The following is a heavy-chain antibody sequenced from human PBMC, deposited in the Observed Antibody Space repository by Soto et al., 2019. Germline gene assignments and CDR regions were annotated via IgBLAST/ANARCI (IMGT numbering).Heavy chain of an antibody. D-gene: IGHD2-21*02. J-gene: IGHJ5*02. CDR1: GFSLSNARMG. CDR2: IFSNDEK. Sequence: QVTLKESGPVLVKPTETLTLTCTVSGFSLSNARMGVSWIRQPPGKALEWLAHIFSNDEKSYSTSLKSRLTISKDTSKSQVVLTMTNMDPVDTATYYCARSFLAYCGGDCSPGWFDPWGQGTLVTVSS. V-gene: IGHV2-26*01. CDR3: ARSFLAYCGGDCSPGWFDP.